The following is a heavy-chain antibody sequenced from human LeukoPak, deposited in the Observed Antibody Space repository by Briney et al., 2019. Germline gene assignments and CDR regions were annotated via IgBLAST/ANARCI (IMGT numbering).Heavy chain of an antibody. Sequence: SVKVSCKVSGYTLTELSMHWVLQSPGKRLECLGGFHPEVGETIYAQKFQGRVTMTEETSTDTAYMELSRLRSDDTDVYYCARDFYYGSGSYDYWGQGTLVTVSS. CDR3: ARDFYYGSGSYDY. V-gene: IGHV1-24*01. D-gene: IGHD3-10*01. CDR1: GYTLTELS. CDR2: FHPEVGET. J-gene: IGHJ4*02.